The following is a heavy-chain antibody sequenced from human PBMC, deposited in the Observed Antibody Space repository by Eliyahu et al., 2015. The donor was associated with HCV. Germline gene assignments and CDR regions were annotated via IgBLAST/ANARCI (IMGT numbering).Heavy chain of an antibody. CDR2: INHSGST. CDR1: GGSFSXDX. D-gene: IGHD3-10*01. V-gene: IGHV4-34*01. J-gene: IGHJ6*02. Sequence: QVQLQQWGAGLLKPSXTLXLTCAVYGGSFSXDXWSWIRQPPRKGLEWIGEINHSGSTNYNPSLKSRVTISVDTSKNQFSLKLSSVSAADTAVYYCARGGTMVRGGYYYYYGMDVWGQGTTVTVSS. CDR3: ARGGTMVRGGYYYYYGMDV.